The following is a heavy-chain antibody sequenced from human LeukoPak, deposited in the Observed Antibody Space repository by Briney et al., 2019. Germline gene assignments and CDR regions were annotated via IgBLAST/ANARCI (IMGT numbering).Heavy chain of an antibody. D-gene: IGHD3-3*01. CDR3: ARSGYPLYDAFDI. Sequence: PGGSLRLSCAASGFTLSSYAMHWVRQAPGKGLEWVAVISYDGSNKYYADSVKGRFTISRDNSKNTLYLQMNSLRAEDTAVYYCARSGYPLYDAFDIWGQGTMVTVS. CDR1: GFTLSSYA. V-gene: IGHV3-30-3*01. CDR2: ISYDGSNK. J-gene: IGHJ3*02.